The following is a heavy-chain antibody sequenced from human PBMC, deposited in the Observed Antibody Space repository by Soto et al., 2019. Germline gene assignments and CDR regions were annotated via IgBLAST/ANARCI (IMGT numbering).Heavy chain of an antibody. CDR1: GFTLSNYA. D-gene: IGHD6-13*01. Sequence: VQLLESGGGLVQPGGSLRLSCAASGFTLSNYAMSWVRQAPGKGLEWVSAVSGSGGNTYYADSVQGRFTISRDNSKNMLNLQMNSLRAEDTAVYYCAKLNLFVSAAAGRGPFDYWGQGTLVTVSS. J-gene: IGHJ4*02. CDR3: AKLNLFVSAAAGRGPFDY. CDR2: VSGSGGNT. V-gene: IGHV3-23*01.